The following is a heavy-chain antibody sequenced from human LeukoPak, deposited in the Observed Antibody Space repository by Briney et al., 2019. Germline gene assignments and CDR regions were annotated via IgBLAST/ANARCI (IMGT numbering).Heavy chain of an antibody. Sequence: GGSLRLSCTASGFTFGDYAMSWVRQAPGKGLEWVGFIRSKAYGGTTEYAASVKGRFTISRDDSKSIAYLQMNSLKTEDTAVYYCTREFLDTAMSKGVVGFDYWGQGTLVTVSS. D-gene: IGHD5-18*01. J-gene: IGHJ4*02. V-gene: IGHV3-49*04. CDR3: TREFLDTAMSKGVVGFDY. CDR1: GFTFGDYA. CDR2: IRSKAYGGTT.